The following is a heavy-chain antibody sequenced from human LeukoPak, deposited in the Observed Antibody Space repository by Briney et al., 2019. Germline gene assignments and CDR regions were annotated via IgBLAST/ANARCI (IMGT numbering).Heavy chain of an antibody. D-gene: IGHD3-10*01. CDR1: GGSISSYY. CDR3: ARGSGSYYPNWFDP. V-gene: IGHV4-59*08. J-gene: IGHJ5*02. CDR2: IYYSGST. Sequence: MTSETLSLTCTVSGGSISSYYWSWIRQPPGKGLEWIGYIYYSGSTNYNPSLKSRVTISVDTSKNQFSLKLSSVTAADTAVYYCARGSGSYYPNWFDPWGQGTLVTVSS.